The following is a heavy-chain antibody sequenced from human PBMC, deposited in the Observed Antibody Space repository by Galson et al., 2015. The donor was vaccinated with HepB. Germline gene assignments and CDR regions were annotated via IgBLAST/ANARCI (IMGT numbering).Heavy chain of an antibody. CDR2: ISAYNGNT. CDR3: ARDQWWELPGTGYYYYGMGV. J-gene: IGHJ6*02. V-gene: IGHV1-18*04. Sequence: SVKVSCKASGYTFTSYGISWVRQAPGQGLEWMGWISAYNGNTNYAQKLQGRVTMTTDTSTSTAYMELRSLRSDDTAVYYCARDQWWELPGTGYYYYGMGVWGQGTTVTVSS. CDR1: GYTFTSYG. D-gene: IGHD1-26*01.